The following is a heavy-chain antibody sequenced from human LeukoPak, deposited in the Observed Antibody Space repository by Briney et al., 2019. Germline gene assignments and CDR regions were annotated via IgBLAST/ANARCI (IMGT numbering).Heavy chain of an antibody. J-gene: IGHJ4*02. D-gene: IGHD4/OR15-4a*01. V-gene: IGHV4-39*01. CDR1: GGSISSSSYY. CDR2: IYYSGST. CDR3: ARRSYSMVRTNKGARVYYFDY. Sequence: SETLSLTCTVSGGSISSSSYYWGWIRQPPGKGLERIGKIYYSGSTYYNSYLKSRVTISVDTSKNQFSLKLTPVTAADAAVYYCARRSYSMVRTNKGARVYYFDYWGQGALVTVSS.